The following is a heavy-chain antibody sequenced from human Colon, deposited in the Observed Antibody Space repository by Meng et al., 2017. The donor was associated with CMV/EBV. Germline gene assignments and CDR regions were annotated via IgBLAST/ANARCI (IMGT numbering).Heavy chain of an antibody. CDR1: GYTFSSYG. CDR2: ISIYNGDT. CDR3: ARDLGLIVVVVPFDY. J-gene: IGHJ4*02. V-gene: IGHV1-18*01. Sequence: ASVKVSCKASGYTFSSYGISWVRQAPGQGLEWMGWISIYNGDTKYAQKLQGRVTMTTDTSTSTAYMELRSLRSDDTAVYFCARDLGLIVVVVPFDYWGQGTLVTAPQ. D-gene: IGHD2-15*01.